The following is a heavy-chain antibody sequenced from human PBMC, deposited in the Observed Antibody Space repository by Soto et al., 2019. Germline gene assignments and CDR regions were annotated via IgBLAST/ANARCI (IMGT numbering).Heavy chain of an antibody. J-gene: IGHJ4*02. CDR3: ARWLPPEDY. CDR2: IGAYNGNT. CDR1: GYTLDSYI. Sequence: ASVKVCCKDSGYTLDSYIRRWVRQAPGQGLEWMGWIGAYNGNTKYSQKLQGRVTMTTDTSTSTAYMELRSLRSDDTAVYYCARWLPPEDYWGQGTLVTVSS. D-gene: IGHD6-19*01. V-gene: IGHV1-18*01.